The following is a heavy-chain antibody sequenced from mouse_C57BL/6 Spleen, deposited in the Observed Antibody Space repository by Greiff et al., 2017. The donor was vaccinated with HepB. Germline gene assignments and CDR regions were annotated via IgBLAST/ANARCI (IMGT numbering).Heavy chain of an antibody. CDR1: GFNIKDYY. CDR2: IDPEDGDT. Sequence: VQLQQSGAELVRPGASVKLSCTASGFNIKDYYMHWVKQRPEQGLEWIGRIDPEDGDTEYAPKFQGKATMTADTSSNTAYLQLSSLTSEDTAVYCCTTGYCGSSFDYWGQGTTLTVSS. CDR3: TTGYCGSSFDY. J-gene: IGHJ2*01. V-gene: IGHV14-1*01. D-gene: IGHD1-1*01.